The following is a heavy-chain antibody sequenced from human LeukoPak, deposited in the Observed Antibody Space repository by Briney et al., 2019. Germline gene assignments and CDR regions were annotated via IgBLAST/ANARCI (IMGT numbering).Heavy chain of an antibody. J-gene: IGHJ4*02. CDR2: ISAYNGNT. CDR1: GYTFTSYG. Sequence: ASVKVSCKASGYTFTSYGISWVRQAPGQGLEWMGWISAYNGNTNYAQKLQGRVTMTTDTSTSTAYMELRSLRSDDTAVYYCARSPIGPYYYDSSGSSDVYDYWGQGTLVTVSS. CDR3: ARSPIGPYYYDSSGSSDVYDY. D-gene: IGHD3-22*01. V-gene: IGHV1-18*01.